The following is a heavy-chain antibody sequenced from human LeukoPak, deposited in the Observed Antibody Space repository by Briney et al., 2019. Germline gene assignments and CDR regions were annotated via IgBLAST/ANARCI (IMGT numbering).Heavy chain of an antibody. CDR1: GYTFTGYY. Sequence: ASVKVSCKASGYTFTGYYMHWVRQAPGQGLEWMGWSNPNSGGTNYAQKFQGRVTMTKDTSISTAYTELSRLRSDDTAVYYCARDPYSSSWYPGYFDYWGQGTLVTVSS. CDR2: SNPNSGGT. D-gene: IGHD6-13*01. V-gene: IGHV1-2*02. CDR3: ARDPYSSSWYPGYFDY. J-gene: IGHJ4*02.